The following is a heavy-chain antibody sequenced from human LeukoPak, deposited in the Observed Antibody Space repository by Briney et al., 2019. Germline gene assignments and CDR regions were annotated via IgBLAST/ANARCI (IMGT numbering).Heavy chain of an antibody. V-gene: IGHV1-2*02. CDR1: GYTFTGYY. D-gene: IGHD3-3*01. CDR3: ASGRNTIFGVVENWFDP. J-gene: IGHJ5*02. CDR2: INPNSGGT. Sequence: ASVKVSCKASGYTFTGYYMHWVRQAPGQGLEWMGWINPNSGGTNYAQKFQGRVTMTRDTSISTAYMELSRLRSDDTAVYYCASGRNTIFGVVENWFDPWGQGTLVTVSS.